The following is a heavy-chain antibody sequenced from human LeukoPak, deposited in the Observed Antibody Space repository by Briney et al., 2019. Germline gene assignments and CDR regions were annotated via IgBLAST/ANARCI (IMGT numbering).Heavy chain of an antibody. CDR3: ARSFSPNYYDLLDY. CDR1: GGSISTYY. Sequence: SETLSLTCTVSGGSISTYYRSWIRQPPGKGLEWIGYIYYSGSTNYNPSLKSRVTISLDTSKNQFSLKLNSVTAADTAMYYCARSFSPNYYDLLDYWGQRTLVTVSS. J-gene: IGHJ4*02. D-gene: IGHD3-22*01. V-gene: IGHV4-59*01. CDR2: IYYSGST.